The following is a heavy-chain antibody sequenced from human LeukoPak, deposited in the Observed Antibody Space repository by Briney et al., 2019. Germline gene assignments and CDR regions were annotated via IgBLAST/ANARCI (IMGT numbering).Heavy chain of an antibody. CDR1: GFTFSSYW. Sequence: GGSLRLSCAASGFTFSSYWMSWVRQAPGKGLEWVANIKLDGSERYYVDSVKGRFTISRDNAKNSLYLQMNTLRAEDTAVYYCAIPPLSGTGSSRPLAEMDVWGQGTTVTVSS. CDR2: IKLDGSER. J-gene: IGHJ6*02. CDR3: AIPPLSGTGSSRPLAEMDV. D-gene: IGHD3-10*01. V-gene: IGHV3-7*01.